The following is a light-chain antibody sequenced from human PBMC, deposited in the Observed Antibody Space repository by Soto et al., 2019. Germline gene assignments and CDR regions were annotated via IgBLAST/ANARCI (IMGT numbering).Light chain of an antibody. Sequence: QSVLTQPASVSGSPGQSITISCTGTSSDVGGYNYVSWYLQHPGKAPKLLIYEVSNRPSGVSNRFSGSKSGNTASLIISGLQAEDEADYYCSSYTSSSTVVFGGGTKLTVL. CDR2: EVS. V-gene: IGLV2-14*01. CDR1: SSDVGGYNY. CDR3: SSYTSSSTVV. J-gene: IGLJ2*01.